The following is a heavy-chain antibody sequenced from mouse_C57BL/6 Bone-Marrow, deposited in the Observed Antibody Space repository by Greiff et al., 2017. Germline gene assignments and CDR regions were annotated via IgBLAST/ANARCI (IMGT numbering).Heavy chain of an antibody. CDR2: INPNNGGT. Sequence: VQLQQSGPELVKPGASVKISCKASGYTFTDYYMNWVKQSHGKSLEWIGDINPNNGGTSYNQKFKGKATLTVDKSSSTAYMELRSLTSEDSAVYYCARGPAVWGQGTLVTVSA. CDR3: ARGPAV. CDR1: GYTFTDYY. V-gene: IGHV1-26*01. J-gene: IGHJ3*01.